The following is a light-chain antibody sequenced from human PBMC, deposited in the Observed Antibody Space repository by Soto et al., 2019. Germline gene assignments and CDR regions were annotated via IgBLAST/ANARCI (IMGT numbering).Light chain of an antibody. CDR3: SSYAGSNNLV. Sequence: QSVLTQPPSASGSPEQSVTISCTGTSSDVGGYKYVAWYQQHPGKAPKLIIYEVSKRPSGVPDRFSGSKSGNTASLTVSGLQAEDEADYYCSSYAGSNNLVFGGGTKVTVL. J-gene: IGLJ2*01. CDR2: EVS. CDR1: SSDVGGYKY. V-gene: IGLV2-8*01.